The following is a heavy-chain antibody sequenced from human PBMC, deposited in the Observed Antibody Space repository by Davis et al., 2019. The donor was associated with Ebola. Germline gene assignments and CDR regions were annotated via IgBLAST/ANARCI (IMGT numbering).Heavy chain of an antibody. D-gene: IGHD6-19*01. CDR2: ISSSGSTT. Sequence: GGSLRLSCAASEFTFSSYWMSWVRQAPGKGLEWVSYISSSGSTTYYADSVKGRFTISRDNAKNSLYLQMNSLRDEDTAVYYCARSTRAGYSSGWNDYWGQGTLVTVSS. V-gene: IGHV3-48*02. CDR1: EFTFSSYW. CDR3: ARSTRAGYSSGWNDY. J-gene: IGHJ4*02.